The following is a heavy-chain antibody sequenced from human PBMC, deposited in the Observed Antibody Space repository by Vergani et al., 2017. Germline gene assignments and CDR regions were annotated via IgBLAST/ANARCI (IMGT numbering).Heavy chain of an antibody. CDR1: GFTFSSYA. CDR3: ASSGYSSGWYPISGGMDV. V-gene: IGHV3-48*03. J-gene: IGHJ6*02. D-gene: IGHD6-19*01. Sequence: EVQLLESGGGLVQPGGSLRLSCAASGFTFSSYAMSWVRQAPGKGLEWVSYISSSGSTIYYADSVKGRFTISRDNAKNSLYLQMNSLRAEDTAVYYCASSGYSSGWYPISGGMDVWGQGTTVTVSS. CDR2: ISSSGSTI.